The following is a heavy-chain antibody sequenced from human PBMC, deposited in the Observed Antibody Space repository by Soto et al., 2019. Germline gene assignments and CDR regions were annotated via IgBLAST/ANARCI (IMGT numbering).Heavy chain of an antibody. CDR2: VGTAGDT. Sequence: GGSLRLSCAASGFTFSDYYMSWIRQAPGKGLEWVSAVGTAGDTYYPGSVKGRFTISRENAKNSLYLQMNSLRAGDTAVYYCARDLGSNFDYWGQGTLVTVSS. V-gene: IGHV3-13*04. CDR1: GFTFSDYY. J-gene: IGHJ4*02. CDR3: ARDLGSNFDY.